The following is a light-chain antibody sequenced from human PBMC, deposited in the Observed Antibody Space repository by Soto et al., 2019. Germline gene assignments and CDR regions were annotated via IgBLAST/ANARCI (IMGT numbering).Light chain of an antibody. CDR2: AAS. V-gene: IGKV1-9*01. J-gene: IGKJ5*01. CDR1: QAISSL. CDR3: QHFRSFPIT. Sequence: DIQVTQSPSTLSASVGDRVPITCRASQAISSLLAWYQQKPGKAPKLLVYAASTLQNGVPSRFSGTGSGTDFTINIRSLQPEDFETDDGQHFRSFPITFRQGTRLEIK.